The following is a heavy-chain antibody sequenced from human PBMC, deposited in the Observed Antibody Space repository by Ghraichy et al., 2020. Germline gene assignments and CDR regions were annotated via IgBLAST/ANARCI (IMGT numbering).Heavy chain of an antibody. V-gene: IGHV4-34*01. D-gene: IGHD3-22*01. CDR1: GGSFSGYY. CDR3: ARHDDYDSSGYYYSIWYFDL. Sequence: SETLSLTCAVYGGSFSGYYWSWIRQPPGKGLEWIGEINHSGSTNYNPSLKSRVTISVDTSKNQFSLKLSSVTAADTAVYYCARHDDYDSSGYYYSIWYFDLWGRGTLVTVSS. J-gene: IGHJ2*01. CDR2: INHSGST.